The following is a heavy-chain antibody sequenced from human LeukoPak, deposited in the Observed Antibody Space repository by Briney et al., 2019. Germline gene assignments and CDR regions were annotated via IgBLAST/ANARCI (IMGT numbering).Heavy chain of an antibody. Sequence: GGSLRLSCAASGFTFSSYGMHWVRQAPGKGLEWVAFIQYDGRNKNYGDSVKGRFTISRDKVKNTLYLQMNSLRAEDTAVYYCAKIACSSTSCYRASDEYFHHWGQGTLVTVSS. D-gene: IGHD2-2*02. CDR3: AKIACSSTSCYRASDEYFHH. V-gene: IGHV3-30*02. CDR2: IQYDGRNK. CDR1: GFTFSSYG. J-gene: IGHJ1*01.